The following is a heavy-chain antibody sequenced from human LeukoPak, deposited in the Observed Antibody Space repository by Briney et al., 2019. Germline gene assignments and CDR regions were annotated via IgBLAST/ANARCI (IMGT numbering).Heavy chain of an antibody. CDR2: INPNSGGT. CDR3: ARTSINPQWLASTNWFDP. D-gene: IGHD6-19*01. Sequence: GASVKLSCKASGYTFTGYYIHWVRQAPGQGLEWMGRINPNSGGTNYAQKFQGRVTMTRDTSISTAYMELSRLRSDDTAVYYCARTSINPQWLASTNWFDPWGQGTLVTVSS. V-gene: IGHV1-2*06. CDR1: GYTFTGYY. J-gene: IGHJ5*02.